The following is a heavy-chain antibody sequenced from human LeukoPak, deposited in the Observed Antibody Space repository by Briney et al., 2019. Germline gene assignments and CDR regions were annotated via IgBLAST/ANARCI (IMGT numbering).Heavy chain of an antibody. V-gene: IGHV1-69*13. CDR1: GGTFSSYA. D-gene: IGHD1-26*01. CDR2: IIPIFGTA. Sequence: SVKVSCKASGGTFSSYAISWVRQAPGQGLEWMGGIIPIFGTANYAQKFQGRVTITADESTSTAYMELSSLRSEDTAVYYCARAPGIVGATWAFDYWGRGTLVTVSS. J-gene: IGHJ4*02. CDR3: ARAPGIVGATWAFDY.